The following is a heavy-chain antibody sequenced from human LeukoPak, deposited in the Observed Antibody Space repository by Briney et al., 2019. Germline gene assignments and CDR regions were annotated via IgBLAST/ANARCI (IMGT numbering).Heavy chain of an antibody. V-gene: IGHV4-39*07. CDR2: IHYSGST. CDR1: GGSISSSSYY. J-gene: IGHJ4*02. Sequence: PSETLSLTCTVSGGSISSSSYYWGWIRQPPGKGLEWIGSIHYSGSTYYNPSLKSRVTISVDKSKNQFSLKLSSVTAADTAVYYCVRTTADNYGDYWPAPPVNFDYWGQGTLVTVSS. CDR3: VRTTADNYGDYWPAPPVNFDY. D-gene: IGHD4-17*01.